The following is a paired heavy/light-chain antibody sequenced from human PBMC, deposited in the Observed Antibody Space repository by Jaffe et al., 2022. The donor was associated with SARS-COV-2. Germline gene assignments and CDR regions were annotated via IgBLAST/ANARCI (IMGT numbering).Heavy chain of an antibody. CDR1: GFTFSTYA. V-gene: IGHV3-23*01. J-gene: IGHJ4*02. Sequence: VQLLESGGNLVQPGGSLRLSCAASGFTFSTYAMSWVRQAPGKGLEWVASIGGGGVSTYYAESVKGRFTISRDRSTNTLYLQMNTLRVADTALYYCARVNGEWKWGTFDSWGPGTQVTVSS. CDR3: ARVNGEWKWGTFDS. CDR2: IGGGGVST. D-gene: IGHD3-16*01.
Light chain of an antibody. CDR1: QSISSN. Sequence: EIVMTQSPATLSVSPGERAALSCRANQSISSNLAWYQQKPGQSPRLLIYGASTRATGIPARFSGSGSGTDFTLTISSLQSEDFAVYYCQQYDDWPPFTFGPGTKVDIK. CDR3: QQYDDWPPFT. V-gene: IGKV3-15*01. J-gene: IGKJ3*01. CDR2: GAS.